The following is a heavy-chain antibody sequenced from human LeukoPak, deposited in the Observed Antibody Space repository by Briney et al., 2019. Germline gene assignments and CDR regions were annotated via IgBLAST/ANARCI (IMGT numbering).Heavy chain of an antibody. CDR3: ANDHAYYYDSSGYWSFDY. V-gene: IGHV3-23*01. CDR2: ISGSGGST. CDR1: GFTFSSYA. Sequence: PGGSLRLSCAASGFTFSSYAMSWVRQAPGKGLEWVSAISGSGGSTYYADSVKGRFTISRDNSKNTLYLQMNSLRAEDTAVYYCANDHAYYYDSSGYWSFDYWGQGTLVTVSS. J-gene: IGHJ4*02. D-gene: IGHD3-22*01.